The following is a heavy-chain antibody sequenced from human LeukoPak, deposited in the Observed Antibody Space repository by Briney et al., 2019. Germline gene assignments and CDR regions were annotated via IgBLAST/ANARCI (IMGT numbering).Heavy chain of an antibody. CDR2: ISWDGGST. Sequence: GGSLRLSCAASGFTFDDYAMHWVRQAPGKGLEWVSLISWDGGSTYYADSVKGRFTISRDNSKNSLYLQMNSLRAGDTALYYCAKDYYGSGSYYNGYFDYWGQGTLVTVSS. CDR1: GFTFDDYA. J-gene: IGHJ4*02. D-gene: IGHD3-10*01. V-gene: IGHV3-43D*04. CDR3: AKDYYGSGSYYNGYFDY.